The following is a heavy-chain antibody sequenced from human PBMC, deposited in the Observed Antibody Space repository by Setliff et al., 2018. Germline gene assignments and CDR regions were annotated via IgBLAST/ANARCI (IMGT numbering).Heavy chain of an antibody. CDR3: ARDSMYQISVYYYGMDV. J-gene: IGHJ6*02. V-gene: IGHV3-30-3*01. CDR2: ISYDGSNK. CDR1: GFTFSSYA. D-gene: IGHD2-2*01. Sequence: TGGSLRLSCAASGFTFSSYAMHWVRQAPGKGLEWVAVISYDGSNKYYADSVKGRFTISRDNSKNTLYLQMNSLRAEDTAVYYCARDSMYQISVYYYGMDVWGQGTTVTVSS.